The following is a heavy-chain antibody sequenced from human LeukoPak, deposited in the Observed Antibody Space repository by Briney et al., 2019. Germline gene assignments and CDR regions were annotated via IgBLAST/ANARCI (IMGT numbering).Heavy chain of an antibody. Sequence: PGGSLRLSCAASGFTFDDYAMHWVRQAPGKSLEWVSGISWNSGSIGYADSVKGRFTISRDNAKNSLYLQMNSLRAEDTALYYCAKEVSGTFDIWGQGTMVTVSS. V-gene: IGHV3-9*01. D-gene: IGHD5/OR15-5a*01. J-gene: IGHJ3*02. CDR2: ISWNSGSI. CDR3: AKEVSGTFDI. CDR1: GFTFDDYA.